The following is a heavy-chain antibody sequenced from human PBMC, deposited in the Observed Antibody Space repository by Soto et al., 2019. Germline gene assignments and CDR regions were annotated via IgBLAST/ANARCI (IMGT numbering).Heavy chain of an antibody. CDR2: IYRTGST. J-gene: IGHJ4*02. Sequence: SETLSLTCAVSGGSFTSNNWWTWVRQPTGQGLEWIGEIYRTGSTNYNPSLKSRVTISLDKSENQFSLKVTSLTAADTAVYYCASRDPGTSVDYWGQGTLVTVSS. CDR3: ASRDPGTSVDY. V-gene: IGHV4-4*02. D-gene: IGHD1-7*01. CDR1: GGSFTSNNW.